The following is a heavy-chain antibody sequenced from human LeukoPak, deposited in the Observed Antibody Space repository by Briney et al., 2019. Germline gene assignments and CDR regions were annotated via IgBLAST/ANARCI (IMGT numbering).Heavy chain of an antibody. CDR1: GGSFSGYY. V-gene: IGHV4-34*01. D-gene: IGHD3-3*01. J-gene: IGHJ4*02. Sequence: SETLSLTCAVYGGSFSGYYWSWIRQPPGKGLEWIGEINHSGSTNYNPSLKSRVTISVDTSKNQFPLKLSSVTAADTAVYYCARGSTFLKHFDYWGQGTLVTVSS. CDR3: ARGSTFLKHFDY. CDR2: INHSGST.